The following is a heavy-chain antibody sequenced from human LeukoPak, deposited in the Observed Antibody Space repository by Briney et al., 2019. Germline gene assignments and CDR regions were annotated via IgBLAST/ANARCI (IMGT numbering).Heavy chain of an antibody. V-gene: IGHV1-18*01. CDR1: GYTFTSYG. J-gene: IGHJ6*02. D-gene: IGHD3-22*01. Sequence: ASVKVSCKASGYTFTSYGISWVRQAPGQGLEWMGWISAYNGNTNYAQKLQGRVTMTTDTPTSTAYMELRSLRSGDTAVNYCARDQRVVVFSGSYYYYYYGMDVWGQGTTVTVSS. CDR2: ISAYNGNT. CDR3: ARDQRVVVFSGSYYYYYYGMDV.